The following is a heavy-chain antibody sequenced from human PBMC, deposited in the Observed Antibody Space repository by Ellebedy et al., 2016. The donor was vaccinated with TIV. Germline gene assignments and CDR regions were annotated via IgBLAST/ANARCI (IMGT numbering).Heavy chain of an antibody. CDR3: AAAGGSALDY. D-gene: IGHD1-26*01. CDR1: GFTVSSNY. Sequence: PGGSLRLSCAASGFTVSSNYMSWVRQAPGKGLEWVSVIYSAGATFYADSVKGRFTISRDTSRNTLYLQMNSLRGDDTAMYYCAAAGGSALDYWGQGTPVTVSA. J-gene: IGHJ4*02. V-gene: IGHV3-53*01. CDR2: IYSAGAT.